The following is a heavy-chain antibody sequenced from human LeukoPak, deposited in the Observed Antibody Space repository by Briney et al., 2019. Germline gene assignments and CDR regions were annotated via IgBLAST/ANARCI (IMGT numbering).Heavy chain of an antibody. CDR1: GASFEHYF. J-gene: IGHJ4*02. CDR3: ASHRRSHGSEY. CDR2: VYYSGST. D-gene: IGHD3-10*01. V-gene: IGHV4-59*01. Sequence: PSETLSLTCTVSGASFEHYFWSWIRQPPGRGLEWIGCVYYSGSTDYSPSLKSRLTISADTSKNQFSLKLNSVTAADTAVYYCASHRRSHGSEYWGQGTLVTVSS.